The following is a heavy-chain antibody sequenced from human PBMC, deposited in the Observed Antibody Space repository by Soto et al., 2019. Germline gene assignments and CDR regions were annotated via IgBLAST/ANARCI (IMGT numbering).Heavy chain of an antibody. CDR2: IYPGDSDT. J-gene: IGHJ3*02. Sequence: GESLKISCKASGYSFTNHWIDWVRQMPGKGLEWMGIIYPGDSDTRYSPSFQGQVTISADKSISTAYLQWRSLKASDTAMYYCARLNNDGFDIWGQGTMVTVSS. V-gene: IGHV5-51*01. CDR3: ARLNNDGFDI. CDR1: GYSFTNHW.